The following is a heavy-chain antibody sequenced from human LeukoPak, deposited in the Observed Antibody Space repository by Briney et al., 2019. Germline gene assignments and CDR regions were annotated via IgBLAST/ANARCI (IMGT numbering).Heavy chain of an antibody. D-gene: IGHD6-13*01. CDR3: ARQGIWDYYYYMDV. CDR2: IYTSGST. J-gene: IGHJ6*03. V-gene: IGHV4-4*09. CDR1: GGSISSYY. Sequence: PSETLSLTCTVSGGSISSYYWSWIRQPPGKGLEWIGYIYTSGSTNYNPSLKSRVTISVDTSKNQFSLKLSSVTAADTAVYYCARQGIWDYYYYMDVWGKGTTVTVSS.